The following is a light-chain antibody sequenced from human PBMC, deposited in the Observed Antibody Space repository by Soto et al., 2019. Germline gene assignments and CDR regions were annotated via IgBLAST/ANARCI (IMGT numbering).Light chain of an antibody. CDR3: QQYYSSPFT. CDR1: RSISDW. J-gene: IGKJ3*01. V-gene: IGKV1-5*01. Sequence: DIQMTQSPSTLSASVGDRVTITCRASRSISDWLAWYQQKPGKAPELLIFDASSLKSGVPSRFSGSGSGTEFTLTISSLQPEDVAIYYCQQYYSSPFTFGPGTIVDIK. CDR2: DAS.